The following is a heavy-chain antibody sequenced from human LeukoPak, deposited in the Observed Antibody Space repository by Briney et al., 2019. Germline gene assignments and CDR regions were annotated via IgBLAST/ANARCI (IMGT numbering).Heavy chain of an antibody. Sequence: GGSLRLSCAASGFTFDDYAMHWARQAPGKGLEWVSGISWNSGSIGYADSVKGRFTISRDNAKNSLYLQMNSLRAEDTALYYCAKGANVAVAGTYWFDPWGQGTLVTVSS. V-gene: IGHV3-9*01. CDR3: AKGANVAVAGTYWFDP. D-gene: IGHD6-19*01. J-gene: IGHJ5*02. CDR2: ISWNSGSI. CDR1: GFTFDDYA.